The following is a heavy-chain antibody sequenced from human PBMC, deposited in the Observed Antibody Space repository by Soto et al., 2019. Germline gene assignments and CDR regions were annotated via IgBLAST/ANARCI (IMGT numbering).Heavy chain of an antibody. CDR2: TYFRSKWYN. CDR3: AYLYNHGHKTGIYVVP. V-gene: IGHV6-1*01. Sequence: SRTCAISGDSVSSNPASWIWIRPSPSRGLEWLGRTYFRSKWYNDYAVSVKSRIIINPGTSNNQFSLQLNSVTPQDPAVSVCAYLYNHGHKTGIYVVPLGEGLMVTVS. J-gene: IGHJ5*02. D-gene: IGHD3-16*01. CDR1: GDSVSSNPAS.